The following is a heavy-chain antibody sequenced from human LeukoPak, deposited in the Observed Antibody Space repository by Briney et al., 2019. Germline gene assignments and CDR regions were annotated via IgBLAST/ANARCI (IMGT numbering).Heavy chain of an antibody. Sequence: GGSLRLSCAASGFTFSSYAMHWVRQAPGKWLEWVAVISYDGSNKYYADSVKGRFTISRDNSKNTLYLQMNSLRAEDTAVYYCARDRPYGGKGDFDYWGQGTLVTVSS. CDR1: GFTFSSYA. V-gene: IGHV3-30*04. CDR3: ARDRPYGGKGDFDY. J-gene: IGHJ4*02. CDR2: ISYDGSNK. D-gene: IGHD4-23*01.